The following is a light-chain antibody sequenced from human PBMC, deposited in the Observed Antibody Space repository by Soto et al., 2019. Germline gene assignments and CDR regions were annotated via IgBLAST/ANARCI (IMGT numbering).Light chain of an antibody. CDR2: DVS. CDR3: SSYTSSSTLEVV. V-gene: IGLV2-14*01. Sequence: QSALTQPASVSGSPGQSITISCTGTSSDVGGYNYVSWYQQHPGKAPKLMIYDVSNRPSGVSNRFSGSKSGNTASLTISGLQAEDEADYYCSSYTSSSTLEVVFATGTKLTVL. CDR1: SSDVGGYNY. J-gene: IGLJ1*01.